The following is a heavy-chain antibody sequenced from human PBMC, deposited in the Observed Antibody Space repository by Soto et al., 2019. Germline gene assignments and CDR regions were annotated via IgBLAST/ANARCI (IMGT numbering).Heavy chain of an antibody. CDR2: ISGYNGET. Sequence: GASVKVSCKASGYTFSNYGINWVRQAPGQGPEWMGWISGYNGETKYAQSLHGRATMTTDTSTSTAYMELTSLRSDDTAVYYCARGGSTWSAEYYQHWGQGTLVTVSS. CDR3: ARGGSTWSAEYYQH. D-gene: IGHD6-13*01. J-gene: IGHJ1*01. V-gene: IGHV1-18*01. CDR1: GYTFSNYG.